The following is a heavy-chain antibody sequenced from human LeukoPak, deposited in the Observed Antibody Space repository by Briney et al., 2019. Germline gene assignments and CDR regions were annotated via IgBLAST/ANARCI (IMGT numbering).Heavy chain of an antibody. V-gene: IGHV1-69*13. CDR2: IIPIFGTA. J-gene: IGHJ4*02. D-gene: IGHD3-16*01. CDR1: GGTFSSYA. Sequence: ASVKVSCKASGGTFSSYAISWVRQAPGQGLEWMGGIIPIFGTANYAQKFQGRVTITADESTSTAYMELSSLRSEDTAVHYCAIIPRLGNPLSYFDYWGQGTLVTVSS. CDR3: AIIPRLGNPLSYFDY.